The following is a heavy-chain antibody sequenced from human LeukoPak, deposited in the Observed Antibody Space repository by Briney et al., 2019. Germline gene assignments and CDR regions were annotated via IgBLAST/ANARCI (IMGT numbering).Heavy chain of an antibody. Sequence: KPGGSLRLSCAASGFTFSSYSMNWVRQAPGKGLEWVSPISSSSSYIYYADSVKGRFTISRDNAKDSLYLQMNSLRAEDTAVYYCARVRLLAARPGGMDVWGQGTTVTVSS. J-gene: IGHJ6*02. CDR3: ARVRLLAARPGGMDV. CDR1: GFTFSSYS. CDR2: ISSSSSYI. V-gene: IGHV3-21*01. D-gene: IGHD6-6*01.